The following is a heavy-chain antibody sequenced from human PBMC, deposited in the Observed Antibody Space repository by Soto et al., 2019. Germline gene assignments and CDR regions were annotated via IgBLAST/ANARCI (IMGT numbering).Heavy chain of an antibody. V-gene: IGHV1-18*01. CDR2: ISAYNGNT. D-gene: IGHD5-18*01. J-gene: IGHJ4*02. Sequence: QVQLVQSGAEVKKPGASVKVSCKASGYTLTSYGISWVRRAHGQGLEWMGCISAYNGNTNYAQKLKGRVTLTTDTSTRTAYMELRSLRSDDTAVYYCARDLITYSYGYEINGFWGQGTLVTVSS. CDR1: GYTLTSYG. CDR3: ARDLITYSYGYEINGF.